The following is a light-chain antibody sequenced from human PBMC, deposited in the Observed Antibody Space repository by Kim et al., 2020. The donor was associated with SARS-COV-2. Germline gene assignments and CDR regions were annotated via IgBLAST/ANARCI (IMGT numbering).Light chain of an antibody. Sequence: SVKLSCTLSSGHSSYAIEWHQQQPEKGPRYLMKLNSDGSHSKGDGIPDRFSGSSSGAERYLTISSLQSEDEADYYCQTWGTGSNWVFGGGTQLTVL. CDR2: LNSDGSH. CDR1: SGHSSYA. J-gene: IGLJ3*02. V-gene: IGLV4-69*01. CDR3: QTWGTGSNWV.